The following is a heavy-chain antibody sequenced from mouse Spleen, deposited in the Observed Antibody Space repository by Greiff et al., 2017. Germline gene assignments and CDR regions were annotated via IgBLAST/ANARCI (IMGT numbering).Heavy chain of an antibody. CDR1: GYTFTSYW. V-gene: IGHV1-55*01. D-gene: IGHD2-10*02. J-gene: IGHJ4*01. CDR2: IYPGSGST. Sequence: QVQLQQPGAELVKPGASVKMSCKASGYTFTSYWITWVKQRPGQGLEWIGDIYPGSGSTNYNEKFKSKATLTVDTSSSTAYMQLSSLTSEDSAVYYCARAYGNYVGYYAMDYWGQGTSVTVSS. CDR3: ARAYGNYVGYYAMDY.